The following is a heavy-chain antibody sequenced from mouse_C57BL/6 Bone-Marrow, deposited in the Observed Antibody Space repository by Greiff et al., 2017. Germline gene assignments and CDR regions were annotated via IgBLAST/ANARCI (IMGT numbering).Heavy chain of an antibody. CDR1: GYTFTSYG. CDR3: ARLLTDYFDY. J-gene: IGHJ2*01. CDR2: IYPRSGNT. V-gene: IGHV1-81*01. Sequence: VQGVESGAELARPGASVKLSCKASGYTFTSYGISWVKQRTGQGLEWIGEIYPRSGNTYYNEKFKGKGTLTADKSSSTAYMELRSLTSEDSAVYFCARLLTDYFDYWGQGTTLTVSS.